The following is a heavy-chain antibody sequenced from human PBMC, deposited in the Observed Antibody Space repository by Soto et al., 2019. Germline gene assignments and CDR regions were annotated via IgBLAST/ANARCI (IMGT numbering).Heavy chain of an antibody. CDR1: GFTFSSYS. V-gene: IGHV3-21*01. CDR3: ARGGSGSRYFDY. CDR2: ISSSSSYI. J-gene: IGHJ4*02. D-gene: IGHD1-26*01. Sequence: PGGSLRLSCAASGFTFSSYSMNWVRQAPGKGLEWVSSISSSSSYIYYVDSVKGRFTISRDNAKNSLYLQMNSLRAEDTAVYYCARGGSGSRYFDYWGQGTLVTVSS.